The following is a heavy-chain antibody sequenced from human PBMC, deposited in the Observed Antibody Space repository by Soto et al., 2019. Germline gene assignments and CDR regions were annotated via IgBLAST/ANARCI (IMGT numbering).Heavy chain of an antibody. CDR1: GGSISSGDYY. D-gene: IGHD3-22*01. CDR3: ARGHYYDSSGYYYI. J-gene: IGHJ4*02. Sequence: SETLSLTCTVSGGSISSGDYYWSWIRQPPGKGLEWIGYIYYSGSTYYNPSLKSRVTISVDTSKNQFSLKLSSVTAADTAVYYCARGHYYDSSGYYYIWGQGTLVTVSS. CDR2: IYYSGST. V-gene: IGHV4-30-4*01.